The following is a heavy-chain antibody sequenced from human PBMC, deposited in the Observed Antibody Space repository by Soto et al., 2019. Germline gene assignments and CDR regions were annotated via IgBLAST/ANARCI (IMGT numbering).Heavy chain of an antibody. CDR1: KFIFSTYA. V-gene: IGHV3-23*01. J-gene: IGHJ3*01. Sequence: EVQVLESGGGSIQPGGALSRSCTTAKFIFSTYAMTWVRQAPGEGLEWVSSIRGSGDGTSYADSVRGRFTISRDNSKNTLYLRMNSLRVEDTAVYYCTRNSNGDYIGAFDFWGQGMLVTVSS. CDR2: IRGSGDGT. CDR3: TRNSNGDYIGAFDF. D-gene: IGHD4-17*01.